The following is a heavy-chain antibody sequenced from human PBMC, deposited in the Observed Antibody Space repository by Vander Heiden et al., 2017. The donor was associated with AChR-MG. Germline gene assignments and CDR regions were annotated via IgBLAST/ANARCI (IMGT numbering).Heavy chain of an antibody. CDR1: GFTFSSYA. CDR2: ISYDGSNK. J-gene: IGHJ4*02. Sequence: QVQLVESGGGVVQPGRSLRLSCAASGFTFSSYAMHWVRQAPGKGLEWVAVISYDGSNKYYADSVKGRVTISRDNSKNTLYRQMNSLRAEETAVYYCARVEQHIGGGPAAMFLHYWGQGTLVTVSS. D-gene: IGHD2-2*01. V-gene: IGHV3-30-3*01. CDR3: ARVEQHIGGGPAAMFLHY.